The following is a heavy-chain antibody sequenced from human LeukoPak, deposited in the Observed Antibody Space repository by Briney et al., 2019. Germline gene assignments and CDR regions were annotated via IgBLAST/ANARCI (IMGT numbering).Heavy chain of an antibody. Sequence: GGSLRLSCAASGFTFSTYAMSWVRQAPGKGLEWVSSISGSGGSTFYADSVKGRFTISRDNAKNSLYLQMNSLRDEDTAVYYCARDPVGEAYYFDYWGQGTLVTVSS. CDR1: GFTFSTYA. J-gene: IGHJ4*02. CDR2: ISGSGGST. D-gene: IGHD3-10*01. V-gene: IGHV3-23*01. CDR3: ARDPVGEAYYFDY.